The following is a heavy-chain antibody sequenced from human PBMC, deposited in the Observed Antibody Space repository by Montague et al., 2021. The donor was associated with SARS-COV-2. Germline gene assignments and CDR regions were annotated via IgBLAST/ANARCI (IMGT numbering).Heavy chain of an antibody. V-gene: IGHV4-39*07. CDR3: ARVGRQQLVRLSGMDV. D-gene: IGHD6-13*01. J-gene: IGHJ6*02. Sequence: IYYIVSTYYNPSLKSRVTISVDTSKNQFSLKLSSVTAADTAVYYCARVGRQQLVRLSGMDVWGQGTTVTVSS. CDR2: IYYIVST.